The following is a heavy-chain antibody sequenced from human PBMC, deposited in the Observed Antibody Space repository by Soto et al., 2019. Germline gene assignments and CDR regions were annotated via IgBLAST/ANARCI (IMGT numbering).Heavy chain of an antibody. CDR2: IIPIFGTA. D-gene: IGHD3-3*01. V-gene: IGHV1-69*13. J-gene: IGHJ6*02. CDR1: GGTFSSYA. CDR3: ATSRITIXGVVIEVGYYYGMDV. Sequence: SVKVSCKASGGTFSSYAISWVQQAPGQGLEWMGGIIPIFGTANYAQKFQGRVTITADESTSTAYMELSSLRSEDTAVYHCATSRITIXGVVIEVGYYYGMDVWGQGTTVTVSS.